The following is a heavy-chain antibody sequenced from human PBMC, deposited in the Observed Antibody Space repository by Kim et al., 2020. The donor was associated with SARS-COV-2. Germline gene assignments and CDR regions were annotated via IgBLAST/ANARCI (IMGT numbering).Heavy chain of an antibody. CDR2: ISSSSSYI. CDR1: GFTFSSYS. CDR3: ARGSARAISKILEYSSSWYYYGMDV. Sequence: GGSLRLSCAASGFTFSSYSMNWVRQAPGKGLEWVSSISSSSSYIYYADSVKGRFTISRDNAKNSLYLQMNSLRAEDTAVYYCARGSARAISKILEYSSSWYYYGMDVWGQGTTVTVSS. J-gene: IGHJ6*02. V-gene: IGHV3-21*01. D-gene: IGHD6-13*01.